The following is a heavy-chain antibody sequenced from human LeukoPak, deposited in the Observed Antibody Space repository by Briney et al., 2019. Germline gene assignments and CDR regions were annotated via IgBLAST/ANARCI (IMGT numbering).Heavy chain of an antibody. Sequence: GGSLRLSCAASGFTFSSYWMSWVRQAPGKGLEWVANIKQDGSEKYYVDSVKGRFTISRDNSKNSLYLQMNSLRTEDTALYYCAKGFYYYMDVWGKGTTVTISS. CDR2: IKQDGSEK. V-gene: IGHV3-7*03. J-gene: IGHJ6*03. CDR1: GFTFSSYW. CDR3: AKGFYYYMDV.